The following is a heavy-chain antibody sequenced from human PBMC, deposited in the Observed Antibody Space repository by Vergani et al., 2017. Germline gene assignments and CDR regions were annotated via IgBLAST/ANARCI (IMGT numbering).Heavy chain of an antibody. D-gene: IGHD2-2*01. CDR3: ARDQGVVVPAFV. J-gene: IGHJ3*01. V-gene: IGHV1-2*02. CDR2: INPNSGGT. CDR1: GYTFTNYP. Sequence: QVQLLQSGSELKKPGASVRISCEASGYTFTNYPLIWVRQAPGQGLEWMGWINPNSGGTNYAQKFQGRVTMTRDTSISTAYMELSRLRSDDTAVYYCARDQGVVVPAFVWGQGTMVTVSS.